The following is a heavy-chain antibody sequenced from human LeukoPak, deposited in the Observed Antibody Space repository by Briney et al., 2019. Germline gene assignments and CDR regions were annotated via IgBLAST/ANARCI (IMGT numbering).Heavy chain of an antibody. J-gene: IGHJ4*02. CDR3: ARHDSFIPY. D-gene: IGHD5-18*01. CDR1: GFTFNYYA. Sequence: GGSLRLSCAASGFTFNYYAMSWVRQAPGEGLEWVSGISDNEGSTYYRDSVKGRFTISRDNTKNTVYLQLNNLRADDTAVYFCARHDSFIPYWGQGTLVIVSS. CDR2: ISDNEGST. V-gene: IGHV3-23*01.